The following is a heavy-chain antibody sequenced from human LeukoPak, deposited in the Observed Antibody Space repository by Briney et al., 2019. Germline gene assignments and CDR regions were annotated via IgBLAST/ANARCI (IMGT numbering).Heavy chain of an antibody. CDR1: GGTFSSYT. J-gene: IGHJ4*02. CDR3: ARLHAPHFGPRTKYSYGPFDY. CDR2: IIPILGIA. V-gene: IGHV1-69*02. Sequence: SVKVSCKASGGTFSSYTVSWVRQAPGQGLEWMGRIIPILGIANYAQKFQGRVTITADKSTSTAYMELSSLRSEDTAVYYCARLHAPHFGPRTKYSYGPFDYWGQGTLVTVPS. D-gene: IGHD5-18*01.